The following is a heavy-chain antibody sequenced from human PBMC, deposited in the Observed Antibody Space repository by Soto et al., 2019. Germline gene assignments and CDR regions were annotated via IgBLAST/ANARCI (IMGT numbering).Heavy chain of an antibody. D-gene: IGHD6-13*01. Sequence: SETLSLTCTVSGGSISSGGYYWSWIRQHPGKGLEWIGYIYYSGSTYYNPSLKSRVTISVDTSKNQFSLKLSSVTAADTAVYYCARGIAAAGGLDYWGQGTLVTVSS. CDR1: GGSISSGGYY. CDR3: ARGIAAAGGLDY. CDR2: IYYSGST. J-gene: IGHJ4*02. V-gene: IGHV4-31*03.